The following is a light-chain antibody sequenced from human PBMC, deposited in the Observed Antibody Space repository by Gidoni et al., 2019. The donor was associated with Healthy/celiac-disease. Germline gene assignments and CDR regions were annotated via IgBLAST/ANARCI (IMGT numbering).Light chain of an antibody. CDR2: QDS. V-gene: IGLV3-1*01. CDR1: KLGDKY. Sequence: SYELTQPPPVSVSPGQTASITCSGDKLGDKYACWYQQKPGQSPVLVIYQDSKRPSGIPERFSGSNSGNTATLTISGTQAMDEADYYCQAWDSSTLFGGGTKLTVL. J-gene: IGLJ2*01. CDR3: QAWDSSTL.